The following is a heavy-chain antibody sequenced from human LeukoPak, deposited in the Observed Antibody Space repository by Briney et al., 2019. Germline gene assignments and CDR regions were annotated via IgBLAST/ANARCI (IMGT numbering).Heavy chain of an antibody. CDR1: EFTFSRYW. D-gene: IGHD6-6*01. J-gene: IGHJ4*02. V-gene: IGHV3-7*03. CDR3: ARIGYSSSSFDY. Sequence: QTGGSLRLSCAASEFTFSRYWMSWVRQAPGKGLEWVANIKQDGSTKYYLDSVKGRLTVSRDNAKNSVFLQINSLRAEDTAIYYCARIGYSSSSFDYWGQGTLVTVSS. CDR2: IKQDGSTK.